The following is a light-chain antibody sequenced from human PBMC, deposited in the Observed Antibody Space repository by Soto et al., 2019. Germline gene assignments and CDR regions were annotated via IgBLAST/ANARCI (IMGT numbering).Light chain of an antibody. Sequence: DIQMTQSPSTLSASVGDGVTISCRASQSISQWLAWYQQKPGKAPKLLIYKPSSLESGVPSRFSGSGSGTEFTLTISSLQPDDFATYYCQQYNSYPLAFGQGTKVEIK. CDR3: QQYNSYPLA. J-gene: IGKJ1*01. V-gene: IGKV1-5*03. CDR1: QSISQW. CDR2: KPS.